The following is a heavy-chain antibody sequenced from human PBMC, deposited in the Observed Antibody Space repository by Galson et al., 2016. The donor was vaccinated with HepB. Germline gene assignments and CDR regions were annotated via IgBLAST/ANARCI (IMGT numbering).Heavy chain of an antibody. J-gene: IGHJ4*02. D-gene: IGHD5-24*01. CDR2: IYSGGST. CDR1: GFTVSGNY. V-gene: IGHV3-53*01. Sequence: SLRLSCAASGFTVSGNYMSWVRQAPGKGLEWVSAIYSGGSTFYADSVKGRFTVSRDNSKNTLYLQMDSLRAEDSAVYYCARAKAGGYNPFYLDYWGQGTLVTVSS. CDR3: ARAKAGGYNPFYLDY.